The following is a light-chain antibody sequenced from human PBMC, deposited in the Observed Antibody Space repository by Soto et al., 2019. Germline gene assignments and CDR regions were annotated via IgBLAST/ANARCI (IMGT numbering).Light chain of an antibody. J-gene: IGKJ1*01. Sequence: AIQLTQSPSSLSASVGDRVTITCRASQGIRNDLGWYQQKPGKAPKLLIYDASSLESGVPSRFSGSGSGTEFTLTISSLQPDDFATYYCQQYNSYSKFGQGTKVDIK. CDR3: QQYNSYSK. CDR1: QGIRND. V-gene: IGKV1-13*02. CDR2: DAS.